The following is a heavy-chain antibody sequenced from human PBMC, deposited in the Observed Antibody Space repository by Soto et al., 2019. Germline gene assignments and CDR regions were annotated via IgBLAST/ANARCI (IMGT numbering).Heavy chain of an antibody. D-gene: IGHD3-22*01. CDR2: IKSKTDGGTT. Sequence: GGSLRLSCAASGFTFSNAWMNWVRQAPGKGLEWVGRIKSKTDGGTTDYAAPVKGRFTISRDDSKNTLYLQMNSLKTEDTAVYYFTKELDYYDSSGYSYNFYFDSWGKGTLVTVSS. J-gene: IGHJ4*02. CDR3: TKELDYYDSSGYSYNFYFDS. CDR1: GFTFSNAW. V-gene: IGHV3-15*07.